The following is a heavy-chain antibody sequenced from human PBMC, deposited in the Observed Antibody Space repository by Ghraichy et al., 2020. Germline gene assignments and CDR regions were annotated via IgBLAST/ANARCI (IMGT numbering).Heavy chain of an antibody. CDR2: IRYDGSNK. V-gene: IGHV3-30*02. CDR1: GFTFSSYG. CDR3: AKEGYSSSWYFDAY. J-gene: IGHJ4*02. Sequence: LSLTCAASGFTFSSYGMHWVRQAPGKGLEWVAFIRYDGSNKYYADSVKGRFTISRDNSKNTMYLQVNSLRAEDTAVYYCAKEGYSSSWYFDAYWGQGTLVTVSS. D-gene: IGHD6-13*01.